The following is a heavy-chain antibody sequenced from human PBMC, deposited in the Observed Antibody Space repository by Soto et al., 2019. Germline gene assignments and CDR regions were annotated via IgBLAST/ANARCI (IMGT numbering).Heavy chain of an antibody. D-gene: IGHD1-26*01. Sequence: SSETLSLTCAVYGGSFSGYYWSWIRQPPGKGLEWIGEINHSGSTNYNPSLKSRVTISVDTSKNQFSLKLSSVTAADTAVYYCARVGKSGSYRTCCGMDVWGQGTTVTVSS. CDR2: INHSGST. CDR3: ARVGKSGSYRTCCGMDV. V-gene: IGHV4-34*01. J-gene: IGHJ6*02. CDR1: GGSFSGYY.